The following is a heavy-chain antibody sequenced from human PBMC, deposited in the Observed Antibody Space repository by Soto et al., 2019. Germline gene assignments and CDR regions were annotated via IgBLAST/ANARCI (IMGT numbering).Heavy chain of an antibody. D-gene: IGHD5-12*01. CDR2: TYYRSKWYN. CDR1: GDSVSSNSAA. Sequence: SQTLSLTCAISGDSVSSNSAAWNWIRQSPSRGLEWLGRTYYRSKWYNDYAVSVKSQLTINPDTSKNQFSLQLNSVTPEETAVYYCARDGLPLPGAFDIWGQGTMVTVSS. V-gene: IGHV6-1*01. J-gene: IGHJ3*02. CDR3: ARDGLPLPGAFDI.